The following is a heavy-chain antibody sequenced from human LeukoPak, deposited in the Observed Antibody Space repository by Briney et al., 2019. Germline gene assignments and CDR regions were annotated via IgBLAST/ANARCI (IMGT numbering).Heavy chain of an antibody. CDR2: ISGSGSDM. CDR1: GFGFSDSY. Sequence: GGSLRLSGVVSGFGFSDSYMTWIRQTPGKGLEWLAYISGSGSDMYYADSVKGRFTISRDNAKNSLYLQMNSLRPDDTALYYCSTDPRLLIYWGHGTLVTVSS. V-gene: IGHV3-11*01. CDR3: STDPRLLIY. J-gene: IGHJ4*01. D-gene: IGHD2-8*01.